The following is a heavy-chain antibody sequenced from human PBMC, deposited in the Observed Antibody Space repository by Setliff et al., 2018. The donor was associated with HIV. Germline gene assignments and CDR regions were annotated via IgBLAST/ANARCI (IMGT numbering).Heavy chain of an antibody. J-gene: IGHJ4*02. CDR2: IYTSGST. V-gene: IGHV4-4*08. CDR3: ARGEPVDILTGYFDY. CDR1: DGSISSYY. D-gene: IGHD3-9*01. Sequence: PSETLSLTCTVSDGSISSYYWSWIRQPPGKGLEWIGYIYTSGSTKYNPSLNSRVTISVDTSKDQFSLKLSSVTAADTAVYYCARGEPVDILTGYFDYWGQGTLVTVSS.